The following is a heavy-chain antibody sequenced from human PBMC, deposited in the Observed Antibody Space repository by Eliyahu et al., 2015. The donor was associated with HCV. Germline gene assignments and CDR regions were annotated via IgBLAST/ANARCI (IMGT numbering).Heavy chain of an antibody. CDR3: ARSGPITITTFGAVPHTDYGMDV. CDR2: XNPRAGST. D-gene: IGHD3-3*01. V-gene: IGHV1-46*01. J-gene: IGHJ6*02. Sequence: QVQLVQSGAEVKKPGVXVKVSCKASKYPFTXYYMHWVRRAPGQGLEWMGIXNPRAGSTSYXQKFQGRVTMTRDTSTNTVYMELSSLRSDDTAVYFCARSGPITITTFGAVPHTDYGMDVWGQGTAVTVSS. CDR1: KYPFTXYY.